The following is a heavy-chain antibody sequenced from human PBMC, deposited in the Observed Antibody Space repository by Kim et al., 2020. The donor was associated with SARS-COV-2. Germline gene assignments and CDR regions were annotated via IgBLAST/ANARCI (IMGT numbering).Heavy chain of an antibody. V-gene: IGHV3-30*18. J-gene: IGHJ4*02. D-gene: IGHD6-13*01. CDR1: GFTFSSYG. CDR2: ISYDGSNK. CDR3: AKEGRQQLVDWALL. Sequence: GGSLRLSCAASGFTFSSYGMHWVRQAPGKGLEWVAVISYDGSNKYYADSVKGRFTISRDNSKNTLYLQMNSLRAEDTAVYYCAKEGRQQLVDWALLWGQGTLVTVSS.